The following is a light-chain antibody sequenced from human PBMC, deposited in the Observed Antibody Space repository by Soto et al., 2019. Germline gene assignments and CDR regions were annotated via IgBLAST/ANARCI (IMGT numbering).Light chain of an antibody. Sequence: DIQMTQSPSSLSASVGDRVTITCRASQSISNYLNWYQQKPGKAPKLLMYAASSLQSGDPSRFGGSGYSTDFTLNISSIQPEDIATYYCHQSYSIPRMFGKGTNVEIK. CDR1: QSISNY. V-gene: IGKV1-39*01. CDR2: AAS. J-gene: IGKJ1*01. CDR3: HQSYSIPRM.